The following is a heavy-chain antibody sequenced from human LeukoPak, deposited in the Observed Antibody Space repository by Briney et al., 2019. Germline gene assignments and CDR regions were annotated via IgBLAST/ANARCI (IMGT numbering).Heavy chain of an antibody. V-gene: IGHV4-59*01. J-gene: IGHJ4*02. CDR3: ARENSNSWYLDY. Sequence: SAETLSLTCTVSGGSISTYYWSWIRQPPGKGLAWIGYIYNSGSTNYNPSLKSRVTISVDTSKNQFSLKLSSVTAADTAVYYCARENSNSWYLDYWSKGTLVTVSS. D-gene: IGHD6-13*01. CDR1: GGSISTYY. CDR2: IYNSGST.